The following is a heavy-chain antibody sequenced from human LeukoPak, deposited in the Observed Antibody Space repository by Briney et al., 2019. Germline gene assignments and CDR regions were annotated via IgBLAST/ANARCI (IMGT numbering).Heavy chain of an antibody. CDR1: VGTFSSYA. J-gene: IGHJ4*02. D-gene: IGHD2-2*01. V-gene: IGHV1-69*13. CDR2: IVPIFGTA. CDR3: ASDVVVPGLFVFWY. Sequence: SSVNVSFKASVGTFSSYAISWVGQPAGQGLEWMGGIVPIFGTANYAQKFQGRVTITADESTSTAYMELSSLSSEDTAVYFCASDVVVPGLFVFWYWGQGTLVTVSS.